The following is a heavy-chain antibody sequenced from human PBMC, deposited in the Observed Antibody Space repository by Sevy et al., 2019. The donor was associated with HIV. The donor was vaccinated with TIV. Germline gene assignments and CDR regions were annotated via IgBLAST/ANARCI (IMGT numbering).Heavy chain of an antibody. CDR3: ARLNMTDYDFWSGYYWQDYYYGMDV. Sequence: GGSLRLSCAASGFTFSSYWMSWVRQAPGKGLEWVANIKQDGSEKYYVDSVKGRFTISRDNAKNSLYLQMNSLRAEDTAVYYCARLNMTDYDFWSGYYWQDYYYGMDVWGQGTTVTVSS. J-gene: IGHJ6*02. CDR1: GFTFSSYW. CDR2: IKQDGSEK. D-gene: IGHD3-3*01. V-gene: IGHV3-7*01.